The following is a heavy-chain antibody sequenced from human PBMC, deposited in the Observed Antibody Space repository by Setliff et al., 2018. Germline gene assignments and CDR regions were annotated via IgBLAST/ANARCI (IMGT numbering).Heavy chain of an antibody. J-gene: IGHJ6*03. CDR2: INTNTGNP. Sequence: ASVKVSCKASGYTFTSYAMGWMRQAPGQRLEWMGWINTNTGNPSYAQDFTGRFVFSLDTSVSTAYLQISSLKAEDSAVYYCARASRFGTTVWRGDYYMDVWGKGTTVTVSS. D-gene: IGHD4-4*01. CDR1: GYTFTSYA. CDR3: ARASRFGTTVWRGDYYMDV. V-gene: IGHV7-4-1*02.